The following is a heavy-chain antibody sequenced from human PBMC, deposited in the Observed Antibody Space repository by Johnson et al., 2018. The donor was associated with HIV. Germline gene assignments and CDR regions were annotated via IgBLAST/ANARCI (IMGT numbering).Heavy chain of an antibody. CDR1: GFTFSSYA. CDR2: ISYDAKNK. J-gene: IGHJ3*02. V-gene: IGHV3-30*18. CDR3: AKTEDAFDI. Sequence: QVQLVESGGGVVQPGRSLRLSCAASGFTFSSYAMHWVRQAPGKGLEWVAVISYDAKNKYYADSVKGRFTISRDNSKNTLYLQMNSLRAEDTAVYYCAKTEDAFDIWGQGTMVTVSS.